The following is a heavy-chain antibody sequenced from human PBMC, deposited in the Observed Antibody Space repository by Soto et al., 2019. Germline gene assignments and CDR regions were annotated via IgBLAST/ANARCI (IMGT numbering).Heavy chain of an antibody. V-gene: IGHV4-31*03. J-gene: IGHJ4*02. CDR1: GGSISSGGYF. Sequence: QVHLQESGLGLVKPSQTLSLTCTVSGGSISSGGYFWSWIRQHPGKGLEWLGYIYHSGSTYYNPSLKSRASISVDTSKNHFSLKLTSVTAADTAVYYCASGAVAGFDYWGQGILVTVSS. D-gene: IGHD6-19*01. CDR3: ASGAVAGFDY. CDR2: IYHSGST.